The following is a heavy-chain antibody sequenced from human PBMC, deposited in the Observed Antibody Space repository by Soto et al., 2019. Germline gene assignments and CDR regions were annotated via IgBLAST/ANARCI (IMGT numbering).Heavy chain of an antibody. CDR3: ASEQGFQHYYYYGMDV. CDR1: GGTFSSYA. CDR2: IIPIFGTA. J-gene: IGHJ6*02. Sequence: QVQLVQSGAAVKKPGSSVKVSCKASGGTFSSYAISWVRQAPGQGLEWMGGIIPIFGTANYAQKFKGRVTITADKSTSTAYMELSSLRSEDTAVYYCASEQGFQHYYYYGMDVWGQGTTVTVSS. V-gene: IGHV1-69*06. D-gene: IGHD2-2*01.